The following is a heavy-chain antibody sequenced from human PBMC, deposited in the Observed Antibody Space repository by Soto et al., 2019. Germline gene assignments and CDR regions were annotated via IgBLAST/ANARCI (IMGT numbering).Heavy chain of an antibody. CDR2: IIPILGIA. CDR3: ARGKGWGSSRTRINTYSYCNMDV. CDR1: GGTFSSYT. J-gene: IGHJ6*03. Sequence: QVQLVQSGAEVKKPGSSVKVSCKASGGTFSSYTITWVRQAPGQGLEWMGRIIPILGIANYAQRFQGRVTMTADKLKSRVYMELSSLRSEDTAVYYCARGKGWGSSRTRINTYSYCNMDVWGKGTTVTVSS. V-gene: IGHV1-69*02. D-gene: IGHD6-13*01.